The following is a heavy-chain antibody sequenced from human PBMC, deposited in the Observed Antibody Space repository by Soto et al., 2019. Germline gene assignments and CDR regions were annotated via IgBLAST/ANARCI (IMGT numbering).Heavy chain of an antibody. CDR1: GYTFTGYY. V-gene: IGHV1-2*04. CDR2: INPNSGGT. CDR3: ARDRNSSSYWFGP. Sequence: ASVKVSCKASGYTFTGYYMHWVRQAPGQGLEWMGWINPNSGGTNYAQKFQGWVTMTRDTSISTAYMELSRLRSDDTAVYYCARDRNSSSYWFGPWGKGTLITVSS. J-gene: IGHJ5*02. D-gene: IGHD6-6*01.